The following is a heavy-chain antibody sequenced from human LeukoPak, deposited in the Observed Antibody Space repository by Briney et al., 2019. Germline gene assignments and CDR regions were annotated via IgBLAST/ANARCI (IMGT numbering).Heavy chain of an antibody. V-gene: IGHV3-7*01. D-gene: IGHD2-15*01. CDR1: GFMFSSYW. Sequence: GGSLRLSCAASGFMFSSYWMTWVRQAPGEGLEWVANIKPDGTATYYVDSVKGRFTISRDNAKNLLYLQMNSLRGEDAAVYFCGGFGYEAGVDLWGQGTPVTVSS. J-gene: IGHJ4*01. CDR3: GGFGYEAGVDL. CDR2: IKPDGTAT.